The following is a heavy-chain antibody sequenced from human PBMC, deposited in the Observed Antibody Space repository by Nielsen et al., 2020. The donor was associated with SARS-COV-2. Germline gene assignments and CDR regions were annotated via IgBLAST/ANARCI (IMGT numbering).Heavy chain of an antibody. CDR2: IFYRGNT. D-gene: IGHD5-24*01. J-gene: IGHJ4*02. CDR3: VRIDMATISVDY. CDR1: AGSTSTGSHY. Sequence: SETLSLTCIVSAGSTSTGSHYWSWIRQPPGKGLEWIGYIFYRGNTNYNPSLKSRVTISVDTSKNQFSLKVNSVTAADTAVYYCVRIDMATISVDYWGRGTLVTVSS. V-gene: IGHV4-61*01.